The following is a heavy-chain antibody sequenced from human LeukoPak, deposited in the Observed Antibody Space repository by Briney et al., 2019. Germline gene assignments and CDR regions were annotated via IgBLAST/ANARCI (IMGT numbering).Heavy chain of an antibody. CDR1: GFTFSSYD. CDR3: ARGKADLDY. Sequence: GGSLRLSCAASGFTFSSYDMHWVRQATGKGLEWVSAIGTAGDTYYPGSVKGRFTISRDNSKNTLYLQMNSLRAEDTAVYYCARGKADLDYWGQGTLVTVSS. V-gene: IGHV3-13*01. J-gene: IGHJ4*02. CDR2: IGTAGDT.